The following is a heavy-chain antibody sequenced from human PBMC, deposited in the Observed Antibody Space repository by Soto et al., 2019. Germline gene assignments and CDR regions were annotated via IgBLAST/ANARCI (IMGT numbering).Heavy chain of an antibody. V-gene: IGHV3-7*03. CDR1: GFTFSRYW. J-gene: IGHJ4*02. CDR2: IKQDGSEK. D-gene: IGHD5-12*01. Sequence: GGSLRLSCAASGFTFSRYWMSWVRQAPGKGLEWVANIKQDGSEKYYVDSVKGRFTISRANAKNSLYLQMNSRSAEDTAVYYCARDGPGPFRSGRDGYNFADYWGQGTLVTVSS. CDR3: ARDGPGPFRSGRDGYNFADY.